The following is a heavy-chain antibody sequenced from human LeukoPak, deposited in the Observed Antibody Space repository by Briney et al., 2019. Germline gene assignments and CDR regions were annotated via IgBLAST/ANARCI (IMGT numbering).Heavy chain of an antibody. J-gene: IGHJ4*02. D-gene: IGHD3-22*01. CDR1: GFTFSSYW. Sequence: GGSPRLSCAASGFTFSSYWMSWVRQAPGKGLEWVANIKQDGSEKYYVDSVKGRFTISRDNAKNSLYLQMNSLRAEDTAVYYCAGAEFIYYDSSGYDSWGQGTLVTVSS. CDR3: AGAEFIYYDSSGYDS. V-gene: IGHV3-7*01. CDR2: IKQDGSEK.